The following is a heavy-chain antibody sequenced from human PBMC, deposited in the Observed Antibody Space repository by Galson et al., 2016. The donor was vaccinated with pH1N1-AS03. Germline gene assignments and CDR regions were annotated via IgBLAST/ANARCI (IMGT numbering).Heavy chain of an antibody. V-gene: IGHV3-30-3*01. D-gene: IGHD3-16*01. CDR1: GLIFSNSA. J-gene: IGHJ4*02. CDR3: AAGDYVAASFDN. CDR2: MSYDGGNE. Sequence: SLRLSCAASGLIFSNSAMHWVRQAPGKGLEWVAFMSYDGGNEYYADAVKGRFTISRDHSRNTLYLQMNSLRVEDTAEYYCAAGDYVAASFDNWGQGTLVTVSS.